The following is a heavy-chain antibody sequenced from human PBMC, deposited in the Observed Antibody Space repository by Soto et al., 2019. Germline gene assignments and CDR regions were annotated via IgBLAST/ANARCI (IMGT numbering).Heavy chain of an antibody. CDR1: GYTFTSYG. J-gene: IGHJ4*02. Sequence: ASVKVSCKASGYTFTSYGISWVRQAPGQGLEWMGWISAYNGNTNYAQKLQGRVTMTTVTSTCTAYMELKSLRSDDAAGDFCARDKPYGDYVLGDYGGQGNLGTVSS. V-gene: IGHV1-18*01. CDR2: ISAYNGNT. CDR3: ARDKPYGDYVLGDY. D-gene: IGHD3-16*01.